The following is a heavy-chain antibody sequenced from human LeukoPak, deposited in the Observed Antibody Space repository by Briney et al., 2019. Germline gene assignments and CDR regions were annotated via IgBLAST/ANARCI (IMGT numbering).Heavy chain of an antibody. V-gene: IGHV1-18*04. J-gene: IGHJ5*02. CDR2: ISTKNGNT. D-gene: IGHD1-26*01. Sequence: ASVKVSCKASAYTFTNYDVTWVRQAPGQGLEWVGWISTKNGNTKSGQKVQGRVTMTTDTSSSTAYMELRSLRSDDTAVYYCARAVGATKWFDPWGQGTLVTVSS. CDR3: ARAVGATKWFDP. CDR1: AYTFTNYD.